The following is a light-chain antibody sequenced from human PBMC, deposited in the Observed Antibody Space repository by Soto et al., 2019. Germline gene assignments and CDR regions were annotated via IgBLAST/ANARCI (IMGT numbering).Light chain of an antibody. Sequence: DIQMTQSPSSLSASVGDRVTITCRASQSISSYLNWYQQKPGKAPKLLIYAASSLQSGVPSRFSGSGSGTEFTLTITGLQSEDFAVYYCQQYNGWPWTFGLGTKVDI. CDR3: QQYNGWPWT. CDR1: QSISSY. V-gene: IGKV1-39*01. J-gene: IGKJ1*01. CDR2: AAS.